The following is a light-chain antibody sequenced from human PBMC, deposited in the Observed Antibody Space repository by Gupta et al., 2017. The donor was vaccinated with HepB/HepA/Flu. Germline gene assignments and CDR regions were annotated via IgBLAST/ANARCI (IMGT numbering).Light chain of an antibody. J-gene: IGKJ3*01. Sequence: DIQMTQSPSSLSASVGDRVTIACRASQGISNYLNWYQRKPGKAPKILVSTASSLQSGVPSRFSGSGSGTEFTLTISSLQPEDFATYFCQQSYSVPFTFGPGTNVDIE. CDR2: TAS. CDR3: QQSYSVPFT. V-gene: IGKV1-39*01. CDR1: QGISNY.